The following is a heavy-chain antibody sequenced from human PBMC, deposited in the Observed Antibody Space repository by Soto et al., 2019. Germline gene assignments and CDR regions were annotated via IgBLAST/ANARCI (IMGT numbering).Heavy chain of an antibody. J-gene: IGHJ4*02. CDR2: ISYDGSNK. Sequence: GGSLRLSCASSGFTFSSYAMHWVRQAPGKGLEWVAVISYDGSNKYYADSVKGRFTISRDNSKNTLYLQMNSLRAEDTAVYYCARAYEGDYFDYWGQGTLVTVSS. CDR1: GFTFSSYA. D-gene: IGHD3-16*01. CDR3: ARAYEGDYFDY. V-gene: IGHV3-30-3*01.